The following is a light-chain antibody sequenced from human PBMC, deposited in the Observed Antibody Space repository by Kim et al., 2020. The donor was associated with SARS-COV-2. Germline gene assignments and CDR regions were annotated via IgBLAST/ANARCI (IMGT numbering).Light chain of an antibody. CDR1: QSVDSN. CDR2: GAS. J-gene: IGKJ4*01. Sequence: EIVMTQSPATLSVSPGERATLSCRASQSVDSNLAWYQQKPGQVPRLLIFGASTRATGIPARFSGSGSVTEFTLTINSLQSEDFAVYYCHQYNNWPPTFGGGTKVEIK. V-gene: IGKV3-15*01. CDR3: HQYNNWPPT.